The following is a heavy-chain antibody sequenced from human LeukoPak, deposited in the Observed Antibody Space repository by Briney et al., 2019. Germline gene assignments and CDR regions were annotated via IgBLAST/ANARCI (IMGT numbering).Heavy chain of an antibody. CDR1: GYTFTDYY. Sequence: ASVKVSCKASGYTFTDYYVHWVRQAPGQGLEWMGWINPNSADTSYAQKFRGRVIMTRDTSINTAYVVLSGLKSDDTAVYYCARHYYGSGSYNYWGQGTLVTVSS. V-gene: IGHV1-2*02. CDR2: INPNSADT. CDR3: ARHYYGSGSYNY. J-gene: IGHJ4*02. D-gene: IGHD3-10*01.